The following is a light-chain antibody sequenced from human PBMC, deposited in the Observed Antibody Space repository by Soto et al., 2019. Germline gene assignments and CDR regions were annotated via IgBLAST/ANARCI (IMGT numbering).Light chain of an antibody. V-gene: IGKV3-15*01. CDR1: QSVSSS. Sequence: EMVMTQSPATLSVSPGERATLSCRASQSVSSSLAWYQQKPGQAPRLLIYGASTRATGIPARFSGSGSGTDFTLTISSLQSEDFAVYYCQQYSNWLTFGGGTKVEIK. J-gene: IGKJ4*01. CDR2: GAS. CDR3: QQYSNWLT.